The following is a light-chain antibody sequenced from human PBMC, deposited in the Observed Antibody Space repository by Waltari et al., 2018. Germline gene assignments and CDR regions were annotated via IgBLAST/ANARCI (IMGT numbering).Light chain of an antibody. Sequence: DLQMTQSPSSLSASVGDRVTITCRASQSISSYLNWYQQKPGKAPKLLIYAASSLQSGVPSRFGGSGSGTDFTLTISSLQPEDFATYYCQQSYSTPLTFGGGTKVEIK. CDR2: AAS. J-gene: IGKJ4*01. V-gene: IGKV1-39*01. CDR3: QQSYSTPLT. CDR1: QSISSY.